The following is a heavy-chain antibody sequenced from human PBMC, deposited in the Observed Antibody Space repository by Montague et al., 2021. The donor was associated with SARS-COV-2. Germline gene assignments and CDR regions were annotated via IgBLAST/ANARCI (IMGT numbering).Heavy chain of an antibody. J-gene: IGHJ4*02. V-gene: IGHV4-34*01. CDR2: INHSGTT. D-gene: IGHD4-23*01. Sequence: SETLSLTCAVYGGSFSNYYWTWIRQSPGRGLEWIAEINHSGTTNFNWSLKSRVSTSVDTSKNQFSLRLSSVTVADTAVYYCARWDPQTLTLIGLRGKSASDYWGQGTLVTVSS. CDR3: ARWDPQTLTLIGLRGKSASDY. CDR1: GGSFSNYY.